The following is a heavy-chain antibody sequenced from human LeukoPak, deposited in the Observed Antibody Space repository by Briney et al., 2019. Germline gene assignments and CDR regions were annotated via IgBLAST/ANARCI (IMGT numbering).Heavy chain of an antibody. D-gene: IGHD3-16*01. CDR1: GYIFTSFG. V-gene: IGHV1-18*01. CDR2: ISAYDGNT. J-gene: IGHJ4*02. Sequence: ASVKVSCKATGYIFTSFGITWVRQAPGQGLELIGWISAYDGNTNYAQNLQGRVTMTTDSSTSTAYMDLRTLKSDDTAVYYCARTRPTREGWGSDYWGQGTLVTVSS. CDR3: ARTRPTREGWGSDY.